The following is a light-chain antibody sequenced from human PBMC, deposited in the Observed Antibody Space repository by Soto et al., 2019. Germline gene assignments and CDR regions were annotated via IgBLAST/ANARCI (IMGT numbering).Light chain of an antibody. CDR3: SSYTTSNTRQIA. CDR2: DVS. J-gene: IGLJ1*01. CDR1: SSDVGGYNY. Sequence: QSALTQPASVSGSPGQSINISCTGTSSDVGGYNYVSWYQHHPGKAPKLIIYDVSNRPSGVSNPFSGSKSGNTASLTISGLQPEDEADYYCSSYTTSNTRQIAFGTGTKLTVL. V-gene: IGLV2-14*03.